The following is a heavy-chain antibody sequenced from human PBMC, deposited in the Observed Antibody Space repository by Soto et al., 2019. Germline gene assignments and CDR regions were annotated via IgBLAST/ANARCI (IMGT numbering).Heavy chain of an antibody. CDR1: GYTFTSYG. CDR2: ISAYNGNT. Sequence: GASVKVSCKASGYTFTSYGISWVLQAPGQGLEWMGWISAYNGNTNYAQKLQGRVTMTTDTSTSTAYMELRSLRSDDTAVYYCARVGSSGWSDYYYGMDVWGQGTTVTVSS. CDR3: ARVGSSGWSDYYYGMDV. J-gene: IGHJ6*02. D-gene: IGHD6-19*01. V-gene: IGHV1-18*04.